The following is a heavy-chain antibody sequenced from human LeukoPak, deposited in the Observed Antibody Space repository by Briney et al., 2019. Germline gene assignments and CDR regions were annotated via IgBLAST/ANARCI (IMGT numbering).Heavy chain of an antibody. V-gene: IGHV4-34*01. D-gene: IGHD2-21*02. CDR1: GVSFNDYY. CDR3: TRMTAGHDY. Sequence: SETLSLTCAVSGVSFNDYYWSWVRQTPGKGLEWIGEINHSGYTNDSPSLKSRVPLSIDTSRKQFSLNLRSVTVVDTGIYYCTRMTAGHDYWGQGTLVTVSS. J-gene: IGHJ4*02. CDR2: INHSGYT.